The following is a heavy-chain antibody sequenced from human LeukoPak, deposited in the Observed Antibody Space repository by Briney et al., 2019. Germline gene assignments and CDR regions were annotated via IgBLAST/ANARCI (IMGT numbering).Heavy chain of an antibody. V-gene: IGHV1-69*05. D-gene: IGHD3-10*01. CDR3: ARGLWFGESHLYFDY. J-gene: IGHJ4*02. CDR1: GGTFSSYA. Sequence: SVKVSCKASGGTFSSYAISWVRQAPGQGLERMGRIIPIFGTANYAQKFQGRVTITTDESTSTAYMELSSLRSEDTAVYYCARGLWFGESHLYFDYWGQGTLVTVSS. CDR2: IIPIFGTA.